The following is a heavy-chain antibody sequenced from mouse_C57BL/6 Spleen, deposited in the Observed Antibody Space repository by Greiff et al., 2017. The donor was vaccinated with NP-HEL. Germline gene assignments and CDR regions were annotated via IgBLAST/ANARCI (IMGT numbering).Heavy chain of an antibody. CDR2: IYPGNSDT. D-gene: IGHD2-4*01. Sequence: EVQRVESGTVLARPGASVKMSCKTSGYTFTSYWMHWVKQRPGQGLEWIGAIYPGNSDTSYNQKFKGKAKLTAVTSASTAYMELSSLTNEDSAVYYCTRGGIYCDYDPFAYWGQGTLVTVSA. V-gene: IGHV1-5*01. CDR3: TRGGIYCDYDPFAY. CDR1: GYTFTSYW. J-gene: IGHJ3*01.